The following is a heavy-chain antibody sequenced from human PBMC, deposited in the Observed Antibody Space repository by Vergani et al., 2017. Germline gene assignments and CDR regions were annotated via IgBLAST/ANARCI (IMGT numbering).Heavy chain of an antibody. CDR2: IKQDGSEK. D-gene: IGHD5-12*01. V-gene: IGHV3-7*01. Sequence: EVQLVESGGGLVQPGGSLRLSCAASGFTFSSYWMSWVRQAPGKGLEWVANIKQDGSEKYYVDSVKGRFTISRDNAKNSLYLQMNSLRAEDTAVYYCARGVVSRGYSGYDSLRDHDYWGQGTLVTVSS. CDR3: ARGVVSRGYSGYDSLRDHDY. CDR1: GFTFSSYW. J-gene: IGHJ4*02.